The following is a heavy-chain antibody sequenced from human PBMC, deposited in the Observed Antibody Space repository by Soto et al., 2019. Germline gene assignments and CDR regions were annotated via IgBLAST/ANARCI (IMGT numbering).Heavy chain of an antibody. CDR3: VSSPVDTYMIHWSDP. V-gene: IGHV4-61*08. CDR1: GDSVSSGDYY. D-gene: IGHD3-16*01. CDR2: VYFSGST. Sequence: QVQLQESGPGLVRPWETLFLTCSVSGDSVSSGDYYWSWIRQPPGKGLEWIGHVYFSGSTNYIPSLKGRLTMSLDTAKNQFSLKLNSVTAADTAVYYCVSSPVDTYMIHWSDPWGQGTQVTVSS. J-gene: IGHJ5*02.